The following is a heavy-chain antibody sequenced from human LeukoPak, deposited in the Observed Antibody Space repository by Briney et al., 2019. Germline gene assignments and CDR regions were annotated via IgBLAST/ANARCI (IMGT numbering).Heavy chain of an antibody. V-gene: IGHV3-23*01. CDR2: ISGSGGST. Sequence: PGGSLRLSCAASGFTFSSYGMSWVRQAPGKGLEWVSAISGSGGSTYYADSVKGRFTISRDNAKNSLYLQMNSLRAEDMALYYCAKEGYNYGNDAFDIWGQGTMVTVSS. D-gene: IGHD5-18*01. CDR1: GFTFSSYG. J-gene: IGHJ3*02. CDR3: AKEGYNYGNDAFDI.